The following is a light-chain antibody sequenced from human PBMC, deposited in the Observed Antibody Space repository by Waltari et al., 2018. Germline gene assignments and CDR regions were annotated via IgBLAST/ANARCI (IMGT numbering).Light chain of an antibody. CDR1: SSDVGRYNY. Sequence: QSALTQPPSASGSPGQSVTISCTGTSSDVGRYNYVSWYQHHPGEAPKLIISEVSKRPSGVPDRFSCSKSGSTASLTVSGLQPEDEADYYCSSFAGYNTPFVFGTGTKVTVL. V-gene: IGLV2-8*01. J-gene: IGLJ1*01. CDR2: EVS. CDR3: SSFAGYNTPFV.